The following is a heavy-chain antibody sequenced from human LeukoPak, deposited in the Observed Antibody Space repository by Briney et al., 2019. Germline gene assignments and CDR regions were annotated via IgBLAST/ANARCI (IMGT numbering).Heavy chain of an antibody. CDR1: GGPISSHY. D-gene: IGHD3-3*01. J-gene: IGHJ4*02. Sequence: AETLSLTCTVSGGPISSHYWSWIRQPPGKGLEGIGYIYYSGSTNYNPSLKSRVTISVDTSKNQFSLKLSSVAAADTAVYYCARSGNVLRFLEWLPFEDWGQGTLVTVSS. V-gene: IGHV4-59*11. CDR3: ARSGNVLRFLEWLPFED. CDR2: IYYSGST.